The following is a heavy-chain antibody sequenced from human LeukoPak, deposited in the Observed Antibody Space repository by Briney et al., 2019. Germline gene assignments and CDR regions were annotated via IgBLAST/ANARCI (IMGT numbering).Heavy chain of an antibody. CDR1: GFTFSSYA. D-gene: IGHD6-19*01. J-gene: IGHJ4*02. Sequence: PGGSLRLSCAASGFTFSSYAMHWVRQAPGKGLEWVSSISSSSSYIYYADSVKGRFTISRDNAKNSLYLQMNSLRVEDTAVYYCARIGGSGWDSDYWGQGTLVTVSS. CDR2: ISSSSSYI. CDR3: ARIGGSGWDSDY. V-gene: IGHV3-21*01.